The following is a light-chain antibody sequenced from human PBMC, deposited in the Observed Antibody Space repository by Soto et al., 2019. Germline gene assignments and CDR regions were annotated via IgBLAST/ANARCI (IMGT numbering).Light chain of an antibody. CDR3: QQRSNWPPT. CDR2: DAS. V-gene: IGKV3-11*01. CDR1: QSVSSY. Sequence: EIELTQSPATLSLSPGERATLSCRASQSVSSYLAWYQQKPGQAPRLLIYDASNRATGIPARFSGSGSGTDFTLTISSLEPEDFAVYYCQQRSNWPPTFGQGTK. J-gene: IGKJ2*01.